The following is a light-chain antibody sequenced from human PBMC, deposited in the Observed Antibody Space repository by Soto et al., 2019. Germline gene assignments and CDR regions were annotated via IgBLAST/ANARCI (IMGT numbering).Light chain of an antibody. Sequence: QSVLTQPASVSGSAGQSITISCSGTMRDVGAYNLVSWYQQHPGTAPKLIIYEVRNRPSGISSRFSGPRSGNTASLTISGLQSEDEGDYYCSVYTARSTLVFGGGTKLTVL. CDR2: EVR. V-gene: IGLV2-14*01. CDR1: MRDVGAYNL. CDR3: SVYTARSTLV. J-gene: IGLJ3*02.